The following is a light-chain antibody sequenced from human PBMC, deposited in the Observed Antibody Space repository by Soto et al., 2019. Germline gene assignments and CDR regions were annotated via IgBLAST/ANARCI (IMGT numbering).Light chain of an antibody. Sequence: QSVLTQPPSVSGAPGQRVTISCTGGSSSIGAGYDVHWYQHLPGTAPKLLIYGDSNRPSGVPDRFSGSKSGTSASLAITGLQAEDEGDYYCQSYDSSLSGRVVFRGGTKLTVL. J-gene: IGLJ2*01. CDR2: GDS. CDR3: QSYDSSLSGRVV. V-gene: IGLV1-40*01. CDR1: SSSIGAGYD.